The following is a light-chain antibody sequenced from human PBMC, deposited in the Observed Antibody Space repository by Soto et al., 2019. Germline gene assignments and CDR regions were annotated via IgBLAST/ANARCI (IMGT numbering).Light chain of an antibody. V-gene: IGKV1-5*01. CDR3: QQYNSYPWT. Sequence: DIQMTQSPSFLSASVGNRVTITCLASQSISSWLAWYQQRPGKAPKLLIYDASSLESGVPSRFSGSGSGTEFTLAISSLQPDDFATYYCQQYNSYPWTFGQGTKVDI. CDR1: QSISSW. CDR2: DAS. J-gene: IGKJ1*01.